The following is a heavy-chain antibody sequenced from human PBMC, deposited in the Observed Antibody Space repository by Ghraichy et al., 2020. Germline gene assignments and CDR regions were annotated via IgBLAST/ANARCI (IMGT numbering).Heavy chain of an antibody. J-gene: IGHJ4*02. CDR3: ARAGYNWLADY. CDR1: GFTFSTYS. Sequence: LSLTCVASGFTFSTYSMTWVRQAPGKGLEWVSSMSHSSSYIYYADSVKGRFTISRDNAKNSLYLQMSSLRAEDTAVYYCARAGYNWLADYWGQGTLVTVSS. D-gene: IGHD5-24*01. CDR2: MSHSSSYI. V-gene: IGHV3-21*01.